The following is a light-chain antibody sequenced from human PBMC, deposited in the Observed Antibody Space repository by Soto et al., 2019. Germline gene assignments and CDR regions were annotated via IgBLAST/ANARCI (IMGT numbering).Light chain of an antibody. CDR1: QGINNW. Sequence: DLQMTQSPSSVSASVGDRVTITCRASQGINNWLAWYQQKPGKAPELLIYAVSYLQSGVPSRFSGSGSGTDFTLTIRSLQPEDFATYFCKQSSAFPLTFGGGTQVEIK. CDR3: KQSSAFPLT. V-gene: IGKV1-12*01. J-gene: IGKJ4*01. CDR2: AVS.